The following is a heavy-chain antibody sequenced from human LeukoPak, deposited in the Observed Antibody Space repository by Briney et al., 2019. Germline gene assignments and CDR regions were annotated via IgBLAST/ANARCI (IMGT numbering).Heavy chain of an antibody. CDR2: ISYDGSNK. CDR3: ARVLRGYSYGYIFY. Sequence: GGSLRLSCAASGFTFSSYAMHWVRQAPGKGLEWVAVISYDGSNKYYADSVKGRFTISRDNSKNTLYLQMNSLRAEDTAVYYCARVLRGYSYGYIFYWGQGTLVTVSS. J-gene: IGHJ4*02. D-gene: IGHD5-18*01. V-gene: IGHV3-30-3*01. CDR1: GFTFSSYA.